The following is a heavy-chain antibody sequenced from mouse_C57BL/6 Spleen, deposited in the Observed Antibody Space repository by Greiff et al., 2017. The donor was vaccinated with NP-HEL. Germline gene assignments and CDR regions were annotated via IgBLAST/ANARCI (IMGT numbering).Heavy chain of an antibody. CDR3: TRSNDGYYVH. Sequence: QVQLQQSGAELVRPGASVTLSCKASGYTFTDYEMHWVKQTPVHGLEWIGAIDPETGGTAYNQKFKGKAILTADKSSSTAYMELRSLTSEDSAVYYCTRSNDGYYVHWGQGTTLTVSS. J-gene: IGHJ2*01. CDR2: IDPETGGT. D-gene: IGHD2-3*01. V-gene: IGHV1-15*01. CDR1: GYTFTDYE.